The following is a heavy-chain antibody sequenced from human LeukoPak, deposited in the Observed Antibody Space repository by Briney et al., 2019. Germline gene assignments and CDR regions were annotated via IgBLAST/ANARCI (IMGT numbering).Heavy chain of an antibody. J-gene: IGHJ6*02. CDR2: INHSGST. Sequence: SETLSLTCAVYGGSFSGYYWSWIRQPPGKGLEWIGEINHSGSTNYNPSLKSRVTISVDTSKNQFSLKLSSVTAADTAVYYCARAITTIAAAINYGMDVWGQGTTVTVSS. CDR3: ARAITTIAAAINYGMDV. V-gene: IGHV4-34*01. D-gene: IGHD6-13*01. CDR1: GGSFSGYY.